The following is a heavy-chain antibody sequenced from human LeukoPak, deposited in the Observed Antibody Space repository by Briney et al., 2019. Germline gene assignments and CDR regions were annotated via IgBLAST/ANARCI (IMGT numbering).Heavy chain of an antibody. CDR2: IKQDGSEK. Sequence: GSLRLSCVASGFTLSTYWMSWVRQAPGKGLEWVANIKQDGSEKYYVDSVKGRFTISRDNAKNSLYLQMNSLRAEDTAVYYCARDPYRSGWPSYYYYGMDVWGQGTTVTVSS. D-gene: IGHD6-19*01. CDR3: ARDPYRSGWPSYYYYGMDV. V-gene: IGHV3-7*01. CDR1: GFTLSTYW. J-gene: IGHJ6*02.